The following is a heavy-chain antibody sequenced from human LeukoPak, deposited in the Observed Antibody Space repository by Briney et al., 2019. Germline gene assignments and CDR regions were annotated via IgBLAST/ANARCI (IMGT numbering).Heavy chain of an antibody. J-gene: IGHJ3*02. CDR1: GFTFSSYS. V-gene: IGHV3-48*01. CDR2: ISSSSSTI. Sequence: GGSLRLSCAASGFTFSSYSMNWVRQAPGKGLEWVSYISSSSSTIYYADSVKGRFTISRDNAKNSLYLQMNSLRAEDTAVYYCARERRIQLWLAQDAFDIWGQGTMVTVSS. CDR3: ARERRIQLWLAQDAFDI. D-gene: IGHD5-18*01.